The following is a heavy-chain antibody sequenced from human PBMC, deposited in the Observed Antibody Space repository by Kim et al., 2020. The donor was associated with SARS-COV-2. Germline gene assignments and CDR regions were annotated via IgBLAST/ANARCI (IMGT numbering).Heavy chain of an antibody. Sequence: GESLKISCKGSGYSFTSYWISWVRQMPGKGLEWMGRIDPSDSYTNYSPSFQGHVTISADKSISTAYLQWSSLKASDTAMYYCARTRLRFLEWGNRGHNWFDPWGQGTLVTVSS. D-gene: IGHD3-3*01. J-gene: IGHJ5*02. CDR3: ARTRLRFLEWGNRGHNWFDP. CDR1: GYSFTSYW. CDR2: IDPSDSYT. V-gene: IGHV5-10-1*01.